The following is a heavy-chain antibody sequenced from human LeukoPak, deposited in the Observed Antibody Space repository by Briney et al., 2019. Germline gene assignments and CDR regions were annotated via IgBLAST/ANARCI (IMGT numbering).Heavy chain of an antibody. CDR2: MNPNSGST. J-gene: IGHJ4*02. D-gene: IGHD5-12*01. CDR3: ARGRSTGYPYYFEY. V-gene: IGHV1-8*03. Sequence: ASVKVSFKSSEYTFTIYDINWVRQATGQGREWMGWMNPNSGSTGYAQKFQGRVTITRNTSISTAYMELSGLRSEDTAVYYCARGRSTGYPYYFEYWGQGTLVTVSS. CDR1: EYTFTIYD.